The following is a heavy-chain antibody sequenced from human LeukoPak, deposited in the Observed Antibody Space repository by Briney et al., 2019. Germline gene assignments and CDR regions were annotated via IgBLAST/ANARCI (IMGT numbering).Heavy chain of an antibody. J-gene: IGHJ4*02. V-gene: IGHV3-23*01. CDR2: ISGSGGST. Sequence: PGGSLRLSCAASGFTFSSYAMSWVRQAPGKGLEWVSAISGSGGSTYYADSVKGRFTISRDNSKNTLYLQMNSLRAEDTAVYYCAKLGLEYCSSTSCFYFDYWGREPWSPSPQ. CDR3: AKLGLEYCSSTSCFYFDY. CDR1: GFTFSSYA. D-gene: IGHD2-2*01.